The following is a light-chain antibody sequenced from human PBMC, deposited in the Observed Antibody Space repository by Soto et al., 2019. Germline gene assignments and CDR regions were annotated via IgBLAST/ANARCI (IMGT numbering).Light chain of an antibody. J-gene: IGLJ1*01. CDR1: SSDVGGYNY. Sequence: QSVLTQPRSVSGSPGQSVAISCTGTSSDVGGYNYVSWYQQHPGKVPKLIIYDVTKRPSGVPDRFSGSKSDNTASLTISGLQAEDEADYYCCSYAGSPFVFGTGTKVTVL. CDR2: DVT. V-gene: IGLV2-11*01. CDR3: CSYAGSPFV.